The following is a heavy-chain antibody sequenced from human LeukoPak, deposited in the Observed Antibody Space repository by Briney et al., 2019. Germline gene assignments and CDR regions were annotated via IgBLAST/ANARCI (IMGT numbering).Heavy chain of an antibody. J-gene: IGHJ5*02. V-gene: IGHV3-48*04. CDR1: GFTFSSYA. Sequence: GGSLRLSCAASGFTFSSYAMSWVRQAPGKGQEWISYITASSTTIYYADSVKGRFTISRDNAKNSLYLQMNGLRGEDTAVYYCAKGPGARGHFNWFDPWGQGTLVTVSS. D-gene: IGHD5-12*01. CDR3: AKGPGARGHFNWFDP. CDR2: ITASSTTI.